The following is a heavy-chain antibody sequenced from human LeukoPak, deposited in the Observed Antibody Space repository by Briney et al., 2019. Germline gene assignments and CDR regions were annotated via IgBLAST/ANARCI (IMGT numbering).Heavy chain of an antibody. J-gene: IGHJ4*02. CDR3: ARERRDSSSLQY. V-gene: IGHV3-33*01. CDR2: IWYDGSNK. CDR1: GFTFSSYG. Sequence: GGSLRLSCAASGFTFSSYGMHWVRQAPGKGLEWVAVIWYDGSNKYCADSVKGRFTISRDNSKNTLYLQMNSLRAEDTAVYYCARERRDSSSLQYWGQGTLVTVSS. D-gene: IGHD6-13*01.